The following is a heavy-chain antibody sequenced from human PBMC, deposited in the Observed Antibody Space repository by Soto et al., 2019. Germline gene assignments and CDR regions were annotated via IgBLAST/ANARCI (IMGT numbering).Heavy chain of an antibody. D-gene: IGHD1-26*01. CDR3: ATIAGATHYYYYYGLDV. CDR2: IIPIFGTA. J-gene: IGHJ6*02. Sequence: ASVKVSCKASGGTFSSYAISWVRQAPGQGLEWMGGIIPIFGTANYAQKFQGRVTITADESTSTAYMELSSLRSEDTAVYYCATIAGATHYYYYYGLDVWGQGTTVTVSS. V-gene: IGHV1-69*13. CDR1: GGTFSSYA.